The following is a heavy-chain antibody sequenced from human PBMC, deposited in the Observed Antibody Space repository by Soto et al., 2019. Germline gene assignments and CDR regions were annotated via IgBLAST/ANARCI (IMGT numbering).Heavy chain of an antibody. V-gene: IGHV4-59*01. Sequence: SSETLSLTCTVSGGSISNYYWSWIRQPPGKGLEWIGYIFYSGSTNYSPSLKSRVTISVDTSKNQFSLQLSSVTAAETAVYYCARLNGYIYAFDYWGQGILVTVSS. CDR3: ARLNGYIYAFDY. J-gene: IGHJ4*02. CDR1: GGSISNYY. D-gene: IGHD5-18*01. CDR2: IFYSGST.